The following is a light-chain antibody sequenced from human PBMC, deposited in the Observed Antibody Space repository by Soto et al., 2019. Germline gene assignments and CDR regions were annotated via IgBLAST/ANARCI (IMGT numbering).Light chain of an antibody. CDR1: SSNIGRNY. CDR3: AAWDDSLSGLYV. V-gene: IGLV1-47*01. CDR2: RND. Sequence: QSVLTQPASASGTPGQMVTISCYGSSSNIGRNYVYWYQQLPGTAPKLLIYRNDQRPSGVPDRLSGSKSGTSASLAISGLRSEDEADYYCAAWDDSLSGLYVFGTGTKVTVL. J-gene: IGLJ1*01.